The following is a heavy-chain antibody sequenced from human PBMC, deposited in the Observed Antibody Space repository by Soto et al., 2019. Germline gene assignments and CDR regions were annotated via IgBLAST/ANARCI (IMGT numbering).Heavy chain of an antibody. J-gene: IGHJ6*02. CDR3: ARAPYSSGSYGGDYYGMDV. D-gene: IGHD6-19*01. CDR2: TFYRSKWYN. V-gene: IGHV6-1*01. Sequence: SQTLSLTCAISGDSVSSNSAAWNWIRQSPSRGLEWLGRTFYRSKWYNDYAVSVKSRITINPDTSKNQFSLQLNSVTPEDTAVYYCARAPYSSGSYGGDYYGMDVWGQGTTVTVSS. CDR1: GDSVSSNSAA.